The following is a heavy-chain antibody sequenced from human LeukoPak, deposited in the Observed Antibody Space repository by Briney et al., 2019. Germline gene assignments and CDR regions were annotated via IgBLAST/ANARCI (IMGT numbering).Heavy chain of an antibody. CDR3: AKGTSGIIAGGHDYYMDV. Sequence: GGSLRLSCAASGFTFSSFGMNWVRQAPGKGLEWVTFIRYDGIAIQYADSVKGRFTISRDNSKNALYLQMISLRPEDTAVYFCAKGTSGIIAGGHDYYMDVWGKGTTVTISS. CDR2: IRYDGIAI. D-gene: IGHD6-13*01. CDR1: GFTFSSFG. J-gene: IGHJ6*03. V-gene: IGHV3-30*02.